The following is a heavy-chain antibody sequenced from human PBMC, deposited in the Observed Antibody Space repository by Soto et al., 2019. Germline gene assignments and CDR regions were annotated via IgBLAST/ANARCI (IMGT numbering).Heavy chain of an antibody. V-gene: IGHV1-69*02. D-gene: IGHD1-26*01. CDR3: AHGRWEESGHGYRGWFEP. CDR1: GGTFSSYT. Sequence: QVQLVQSGAEVNKPGSSVKVSCKASGGTFSSYTISWVRQAPGHGLEWMGRIIPILGIANYAQKFQGRVTITADKSTTESYMALSSLRSEDTAVYYCAHGRWEESGHGYRGWFEPWGQGTLVSVSS. J-gene: IGHJ5*02. CDR2: IIPILGIA.